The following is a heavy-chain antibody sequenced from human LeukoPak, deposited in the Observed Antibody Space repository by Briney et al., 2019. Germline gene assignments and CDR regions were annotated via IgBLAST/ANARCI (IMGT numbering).Heavy chain of an antibody. CDR1: GYSFTSYG. J-gene: IGHJ4*02. Sequence: ASVKVSCKASGYSFTSYGFNWVRQAPGQGLEWMGWMSAYNGKTNYAHSLQGRVTVTADTSTSTAYMELSSLRSEDTAVYYCARGLLVGGSGSEHDYWGQGTLVTVSS. CDR3: ARGLLVGGSGSEHDY. V-gene: IGHV1-18*01. D-gene: IGHD3-10*01. CDR2: MSAYNGKT.